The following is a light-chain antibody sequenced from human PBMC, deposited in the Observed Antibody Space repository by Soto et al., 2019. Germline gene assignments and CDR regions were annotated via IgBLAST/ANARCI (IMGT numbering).Light chain of an antibody. CDR1: QSIGNY. J-gene: IGKJ1*01. V-gene: IGKV1-39*01. CDR2: AAA. CDR3: QQPYTTPRT. Sequence: DVQMTQSPSSLSAAVGDRVTITCRASQSIGNYLSWYRQKSGKAPKLLIYAAAILHSGVPSRYSAGGSGTDFTLTINSLQPEDIATYFCQQPYTTPRTFGQGTKVEIK.